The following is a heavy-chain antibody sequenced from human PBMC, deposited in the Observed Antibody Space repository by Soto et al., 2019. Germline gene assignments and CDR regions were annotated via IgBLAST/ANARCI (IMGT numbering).Heavy chain of an antibody. D-gene: IGHD1-26*01. J-gene: IGHJ4*02. CDR1: GGSISSYY. CDR3: ARRYGGNFDY. Sequence: QVQLQESGPGLVKPSETLSLTCTVSGGSISSYYWSWIRQPPGKGLEWIGYIYYSGSTNYNPSLKSRVTIAVDTSKNQFSRKLISVTAADTSVYYCARRYGGNFDYWGQGTLVTVSS. V-gene: IGHV4-59*01. CDR2: IYYSGST.